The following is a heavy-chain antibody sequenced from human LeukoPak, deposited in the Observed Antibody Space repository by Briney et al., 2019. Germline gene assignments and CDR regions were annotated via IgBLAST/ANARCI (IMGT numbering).Heavy chain of an antibody. CDR2: INPSGGST. V-gene: IGHV1-46*01. D-gene: IGHD2-2*01. CDR3: TRDGCSSTSCYGLGNWFDP. Sequence: ASVKVSCKASGYTFTSYYMHWVRQAPGQGLEWMGIINPSGGSTSYAQKFQGRVTMTRDMSTSTVYMELCSLRSEDTAVYYCTRDGCSSTSCYGLGNWFDPWGQGTLVTVSS. J-gene: IGHJ5*02. CDR1: GYTFTSYY.